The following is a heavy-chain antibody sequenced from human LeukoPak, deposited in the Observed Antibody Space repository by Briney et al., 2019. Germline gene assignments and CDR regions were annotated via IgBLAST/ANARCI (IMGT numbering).Heavy chain of an antibody. CDR2: INSDGSVT. J-gene: IGHJ6*03. V-gene: IGHV3-74*01. Sequence: GGSLRLSCAASGFTFSSYWMHWVRQAPGKGLVWVSRINSDGSVTNYADSVKGRFTIFRDNAKNTLYLQMNSLRAEDTAVYYCARDKFLRDYYYMDVWGKGTTVTVSS. CDR3: ARDKFLRDYYYMDV. CDR1: GFTFSSYW.